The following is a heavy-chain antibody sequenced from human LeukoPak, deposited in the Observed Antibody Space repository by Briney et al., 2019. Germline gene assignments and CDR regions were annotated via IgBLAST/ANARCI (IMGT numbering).Heavy chain of an antibody. Sequence: GGSLRLSCAASGFTFSNYAMSWVRQAPGKGLEWVSALSGSGGSTYYADSVKGRFTISRDNAKNSLYLQMNSLRAEDTAVYYCAKDQGYSEVDHWGQGTLVTVSS. CDR3: AKDQGYSEVDH. V-gene: IGHV3-23*01. D-gene: IGHD4-11*01. CDR2: LSGSGGST. J-gene: IGHJ5*02. CDR1: GFTFSNYA.